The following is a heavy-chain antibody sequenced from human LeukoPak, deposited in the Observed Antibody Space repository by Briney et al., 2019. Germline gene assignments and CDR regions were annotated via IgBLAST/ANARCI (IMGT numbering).Heavy chain of an antibody. CDR3: ARMAYDILTGYFQPNWFDP. CDR1: GYTFTNYG. Sequence: ASVKDSCKASGYTFTNYGISWVRQAPGQGLEWMGWISGYNGKTKYAQKLQGRVTMTTDTSTSTAYMELRSLRSDDTAVYYCARMAYDILTGYFQPNWFDPWGQGALVIVSS. J-gene: IGHJ5*02. V-gene: IGHV1-18*01. D-gene: IGHD3-9*01. CDR2: ISGYNGKT.